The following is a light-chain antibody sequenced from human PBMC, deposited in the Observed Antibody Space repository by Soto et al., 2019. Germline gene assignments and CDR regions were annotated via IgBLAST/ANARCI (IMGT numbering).Light chain of an antibody. V-gene: IGKV1-5*01. CDR2: DVS. CDR1: QSLDTW. CDR3: QQYFSYPLT. Sequence: DIQMTQSPSTLSASVGDRVIITCRANQSLDTWLAWYQQKPGTAPVLLIYDVSRLESGVPSRFSGRGSGTEFTLTISSLQPDDFATYYCQQYFSYPLTFGGGTKVEIK. J-gene: IGKJ4*01.